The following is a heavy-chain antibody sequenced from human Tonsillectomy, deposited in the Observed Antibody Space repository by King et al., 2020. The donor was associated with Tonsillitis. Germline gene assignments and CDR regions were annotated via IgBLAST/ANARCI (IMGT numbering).Heavy chain of an antibody. D-gene: IGHD5-18*01. CDR1: GFTFSSSA. V-gene: IGHV3-23*04. J-gene: IGHJ4*02. CDR2: ISGSGGST. CDR3: AKVVSTAMVYYFDY. Sequence: VQLVESGGGLVRPGGSLRLSCAASGFTFSSSAMAWVRQAPGKGPEWVSGISGSGGSTYYADSVKGRFTISRDNSKNTLYLQMNILGAEDTALYYCAKVVSTAMVYYFDYWGQGALVTVSS.